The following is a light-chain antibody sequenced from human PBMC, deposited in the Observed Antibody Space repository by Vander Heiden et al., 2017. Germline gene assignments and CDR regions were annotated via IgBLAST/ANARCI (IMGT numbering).Light chain of an antibody. J-gene: IGLJ1*01. CDR1: KIGSKS. Sequence: SYVLTQPPSVSVAPGQTATITCGGNKIGSKSVHWYQQKTGQAPILVVQDDSDRPPGIPERFSASNSGNTATLTISSVGAGDEADYFCQVGDTVRDHFVFGGGTKLTVL. CDR2: DDS. CDR3: QVGDTVRDHFV. V-gene: IGLV3-21*02.